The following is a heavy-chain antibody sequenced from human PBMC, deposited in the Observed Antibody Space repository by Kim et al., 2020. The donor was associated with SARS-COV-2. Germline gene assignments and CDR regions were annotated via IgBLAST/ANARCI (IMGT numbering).Heavy chain of an antibody. CDR3: ARDQRRASGSGLVFPRNAFDI. Sequence: SETLSLTCTVSGGSISSGGYYWSWIRQHPGKGLEWIGYIYYSGSTYYNPSLKSRVTISVDTSKNQFSLKLSSVTAADTAVYYCARDQRRASGSGLVFPRNAFDIWGQGTMVTVSS. CDR2: IYYSGST. V-gene: IGHV4-31*03. J-gene: IGHJ3*02. D-gene: IGHD5-12*01. CDR1: GGSISSGGYY.